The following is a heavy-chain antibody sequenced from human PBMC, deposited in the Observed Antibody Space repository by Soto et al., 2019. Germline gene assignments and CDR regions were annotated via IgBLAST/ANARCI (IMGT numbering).Heavy chain of an antibody. Sequence: GSLRLSCAASGFTFSSSWMHWVRQAPGKGLVWVSHINSDGTDTNYADSVKGRFTISRDNAKNTVYLQMNSLRAEDTAVYYCARDWSYALNYWGQGSLVTSPQ. CDR1: GFTFSSSW. D-gene: IGHD3-16*01. CDR3: ARDWSYALNY. V-gene: IGHV3-74*01. J-gene: IGHJ4*02. CDR2: INSDGTDT.